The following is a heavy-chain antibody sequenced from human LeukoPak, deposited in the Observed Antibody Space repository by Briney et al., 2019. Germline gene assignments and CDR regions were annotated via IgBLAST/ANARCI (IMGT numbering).Heavy chain of an antibody. Sequence: SETLSLTCAVYGGSFSGYYWSWIRQPPGKGLEWIGEINHSGSTNYNPSLKSRVTISVDTSKNQFSLKLSSVTAADTAVYYCARDDITGTTSTFDPWGQGTLVTVSS. J-gene: IGHJ5*02. CDR3: ARDDITGTTSTFDP. V-gene: IGHV4-34*01. D-gene: IGHD1-7*01. CDR2: INHSGST. CDR1: GGSFSGYY.